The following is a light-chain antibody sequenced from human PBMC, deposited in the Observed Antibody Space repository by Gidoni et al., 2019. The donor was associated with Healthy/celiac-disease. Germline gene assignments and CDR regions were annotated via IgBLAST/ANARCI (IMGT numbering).Light chain of an antibody. Sequence: QSVLTQPPSVSAAPGQKVTISCSGSSSNIGNKYVSWYQQLPGTAPKLLIYDNNKRPSGIPDRFSGSKSGTSATLGITGLQTGDEADYYCGTWDSSLSALRVFGGGTKLTVL. CDR3: GTWDSSLSALRV. V-gene: IGLV1-51*01. J-gene: IGLJ3*02. CDR1: SSNIGNKY. CDR2: DNN.